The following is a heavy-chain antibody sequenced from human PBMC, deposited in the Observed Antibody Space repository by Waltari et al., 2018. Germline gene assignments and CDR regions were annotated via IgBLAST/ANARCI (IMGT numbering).Heavy chain of an antibody. CDR3: ARVMYRSYYDY. CDR1: GGTSSSSA. V-gene: IGHV1-69*01. D-gene: IGHD2-2*01. CDR2: IIPIFGTA. J-gene: IGHJ4*02. Sequence: QVQLVQSGAEVKKPGPAVMVYCKASGGTSSSSANSWVRQAPGQGPEWKGGIIPIFGTANYAQKFQGRVTITADESTSTAYMELSSLRSEDTAVYYCARVMYRSYYDYWGQGTLVTVSS.